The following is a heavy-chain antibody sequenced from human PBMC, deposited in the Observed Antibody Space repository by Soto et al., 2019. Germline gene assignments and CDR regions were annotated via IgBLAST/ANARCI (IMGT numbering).Heavy chain of an antibody. Sequence: GASVKVSCKASGDTFTSYGISWVRQAPGQGLEWMGWISAYNGNTNYAQKLQGRVAMTTDTSTSTAYMELRSLRSDDTAVYYCARDIAAAGPYYFEYWGQGTLVTVSS. CDR1: GDTFTSYG. CDR2: ISAYNGNT. D-gene: IGHD6-13*01. V-gene: IGHV1-18*01. CDR3: ARDIAAAGPYYFEY. J-gene: IGHJ4*02.